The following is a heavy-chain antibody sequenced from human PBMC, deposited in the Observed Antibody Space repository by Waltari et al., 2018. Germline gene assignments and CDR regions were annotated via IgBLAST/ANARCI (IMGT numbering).Heavy chain of an antibody. D-gene: IGHD3-22*01. V-gene: IGHV1-69*14. CDR1: GGTFSSYA. CDR2: SIPIFGTA. J-gene: IGHJ3*02. CDR3: ARDRVTMIVVGADAFDI. Sequence: QVQLVQSGAEVKKPGSSVKVSCKASGGTFSSYAISWVRQAPGQGLEWMGGSIPIFGTATYSHKFQGRVTITADKSTSTAYMELSSLRSEDTAVYYCARDRVTMIVVGADAFDIWGQGTMVTVSS.